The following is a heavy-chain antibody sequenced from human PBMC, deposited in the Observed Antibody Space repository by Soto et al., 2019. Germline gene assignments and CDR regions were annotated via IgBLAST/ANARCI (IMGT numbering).Heavy chain of an antibody. Sequence: EVQLLESGGGLVQPGVSLRLSCAASGFSFSNYAMSWVRQAPGKGLEWVSAISSSGGTTYYAGSVKGRFTISRDNSESTLYLQMNSLRAEDTAVYFCANGDGAWNECLDFWGQGTLVTVSS. CDR1: GFSFSNYA. CDR3: ANGDGAWNECLDF. V-gene: IGHV3-23*01. CDR2: ISSSGGTT. D-gene: IGHD1-1*01. J-gene: IGHJ4*02.